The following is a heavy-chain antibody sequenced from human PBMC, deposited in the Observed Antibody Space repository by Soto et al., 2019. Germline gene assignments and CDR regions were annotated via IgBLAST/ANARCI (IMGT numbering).Heavy chain of an antibody. CDR1: GFTFSSYA. CDR3: ARDLSKPLPIVGATIALDY. Sequence: ESGGGVVQPGRSLRLSCAASGFTFSSYAMHWVRQAPGKGLEWVAVISYDGSNKYYADSVKGRFTISRDNSKNTLYLQMNSLRAEDTAVYYCARDLSKPLPIVGATIALDYWGQGTLVTVSS. V-gene: IGHV3-30-3*01. J-gene: IGHJ4*02. D-gene: IGHD1-26*01. CDR2: ISYDGSNK.